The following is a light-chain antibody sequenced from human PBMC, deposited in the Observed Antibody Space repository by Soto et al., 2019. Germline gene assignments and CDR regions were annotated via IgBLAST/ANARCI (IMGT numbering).Light chain of an antibody. V-gene: IGLV2-14*01. CDR3: TSYSSSDIFYV. CDR2: QVT. J-gene: IGLJ1*01. Sequence: QSVLTQPASVSGTPGQSITISCTGTSSDIGGYYYVSWYQHHPGKAPKLLIYQVTNRPSRVSNRFSGSKSGNTASLTISGLQADDEADYYCTSYSSSDIFYVFGTGTMV. CDR1: SSDIGGYYY.